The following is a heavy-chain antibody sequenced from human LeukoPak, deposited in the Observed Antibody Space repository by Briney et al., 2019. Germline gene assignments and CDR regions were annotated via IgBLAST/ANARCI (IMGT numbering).Heavy chain of an antibody. CDR1: GNYW. CDR3: VSFYETY. D-gene: IGHD2-2*01. J-gene: IGHJ4*02. V-gene: IGHV3-74*01. Sequence: AGGSLRLSCAPSGNYWMHWVRQAPGKGLVWVSHINSDGSWTSYADSVKGRFTISKDNAKNTVYLQMNNLRAEDTAVYYCVSFYETYWGRGTLVTVSS. CDR2: INSDGSWT.